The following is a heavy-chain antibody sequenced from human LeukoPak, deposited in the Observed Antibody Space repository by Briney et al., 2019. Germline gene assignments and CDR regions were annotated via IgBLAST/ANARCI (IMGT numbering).Heavy chain of an antibody. J-gene: IGHJ4*02. D-gene: IGHD4-17*01. V-gene: IGHV3-74*01. Sequence: GGSLTLSCVASGFTFSGYWMPWVRQARGKGLVWVSRIKSDGSSTSYACSVKGRFTISRDNARNTLYLQMNSQRGEDTAVYHCAGDCDYGGCSRFEYWGQGALVTVSS. CDR1: GFTFSGYW. CDR3: AGDCDYGGCSRFEY. CDR2: IKSDGSST.